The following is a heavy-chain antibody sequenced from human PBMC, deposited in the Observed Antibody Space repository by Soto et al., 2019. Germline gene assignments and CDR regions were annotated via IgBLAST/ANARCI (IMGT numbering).Heavy chain of an antibody. J-gene: IGHJ3*02. Sequence: SETLSLTCVVSGGSLSSYYWSWIRQPPGKGLEWIGYIYYSGSTNYNPSLKSRVTISVDTSKNQFSLKLSSVTAADTAVYYCGRHISDYGGKYAFDIWGQGTMVTVSS. CDR3: GRHISDYGGKYAFDI. CDR1: GGSLSSYY. CDR2: IYYSGST. V-gene: IGHV4-59*08. D-gene: IGHD4-17*01.